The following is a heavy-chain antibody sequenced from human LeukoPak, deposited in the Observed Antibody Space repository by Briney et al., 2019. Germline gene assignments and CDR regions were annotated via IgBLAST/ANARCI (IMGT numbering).Heavy chain of an antibody. V-gene: IGHV1-18*01. CDR2: ISAYNGNT. Sequence: ASVKVSCKASGYTFTSYGISWVRQAPGQGLEWMGWISAYNGNTNYAQKLQGRVTMTTDTSTSTAYMELRSLRSDDTAVYYCARVGGSGSFYYYYYMDVWGKGTTVTVSS. J-gene: IGHJ6*03. D-gene: IGHD3-22*01. CDR3: ARVGGSGSFYYYYYMDV. CDR1: GYTFTSYG.